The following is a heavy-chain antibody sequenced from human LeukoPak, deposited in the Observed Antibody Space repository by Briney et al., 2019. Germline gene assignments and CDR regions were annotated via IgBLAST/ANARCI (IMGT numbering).Heavy chain of an antibody. CDR3: ARRGSSWSIDY. CDR2: IYYSGST. CDR1: GGSISGYY. Sequence: PSETLSLTCTVSGGSISGYYWSWIRQPPGKGLEWIGYIYYSGSTNYNPSLKSRVTISVDTSKNQFSLKLSSVTAADTAVYYCARRGSSWSIDYWGQGTLVTVSS. V-gene: IGHV4-59*08. J-gene: IGHJ4*02. D-gene: IGHD6-13*01.